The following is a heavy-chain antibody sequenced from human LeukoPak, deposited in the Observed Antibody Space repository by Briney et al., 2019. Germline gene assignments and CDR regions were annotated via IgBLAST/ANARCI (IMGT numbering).Heavy chain of an antibody. CDR3: ATRPRGYSVQDAFDI. CDR1: GYTLTELS. J-gene: IGHJ3*02. CDR2: FDPEDGET. V-gene: IGHV1-24*01. Sequence: ASVKVSCKVSGYTLTELSMHWVRQAPGKGLEWMGGFDPEDGETIYAQKFQGRVTMTEDTSTDTAYMELSSLRSEDTAVYYCATRPRGYSVQDAFDIWGQGTMVTVSS. D-gene: IGHD5/OR15-5a*01.